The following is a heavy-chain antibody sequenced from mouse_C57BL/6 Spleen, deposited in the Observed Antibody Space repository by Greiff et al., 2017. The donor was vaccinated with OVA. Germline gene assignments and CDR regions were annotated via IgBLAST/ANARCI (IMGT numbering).Heavy chain of an antibody. J-gene: IGHJ2*01. CDR1: GFTFSNDW. D-gene: IGHD1-3*01. CDR3: TGWRLKDMYFDY. CDR2: IRLKSDNNAT. V-gene: IGHV6-3*01. Sequence: EVKLMESGGGLVQPGGSMTLSCVASGFTFSNDWMNSVRQPPEKGLEWAVQIRLKSDNNATHQADAVKGRFTISRDVSKWSFYLQMNNLRTEDTGMYYCTGWRLKDMYFDYWGQGATLTVSS.